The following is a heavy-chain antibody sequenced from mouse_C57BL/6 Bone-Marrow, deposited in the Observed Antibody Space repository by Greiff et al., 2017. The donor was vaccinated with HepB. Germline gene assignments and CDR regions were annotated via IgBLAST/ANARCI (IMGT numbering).Heavy chain of an antibody. Sequence: QVTLKESGPGILQSSQTLSLTCSFSGFSLSTSGMGVSWIRQPSGKGLEWLAHIYWDDDKRYNPSLKSRLTISKDTSRNQVFLKLTSVDTADTATYYCARSAPYYYYGSSYHWYFDVWGTGTTVTVSS. V-gene: IGHV8-12*01. CDR2: IYWDDDK. CDR1: GFSLSTSGMG. D-gene: IGHD1-1*01. CDR3: ARSAPYYYYGSSYHWYFDV. J-gene: IGHJ1*03.